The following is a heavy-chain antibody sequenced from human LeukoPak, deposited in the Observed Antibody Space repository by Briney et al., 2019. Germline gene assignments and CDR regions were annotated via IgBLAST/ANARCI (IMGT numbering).Heavy chain of an antibody. CDR1: GFNLSYYW. Sequence: GGSLRLSCAASGFNLSYYWMTWVRQAPGKGLEWVANIKHDGSEENYVDSVKGRFTIFRDNGKNSVFLQIDSLRAEDTAVYYCTRDLGYMSSSWYNWFDPWGQGTLVTVAS. J-gene: IGHJ5*02. D-gene: IGHD6-13*01. CDR2: IKHDGSEE. V-gene: IGHV3-7*01. CDR3: TRDLGYMSSSWYNWFDP.